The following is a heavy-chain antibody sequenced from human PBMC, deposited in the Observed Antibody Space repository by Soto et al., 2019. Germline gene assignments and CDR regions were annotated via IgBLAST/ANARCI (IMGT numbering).Heavy chain of an antibody. D-gene: IGHD2-21*01. V-gene: IGHV5-51*01. J-gene: IGHJ4*02. Sequence: GESLKISCKGSGYSVTSYWIGWVRQMPGKGLEWMGIIYPADSNTKYNPSFEGQVTMSADKSITTAYLQWSSLKASDTAIYYCARPNYGGNWFDYWGQGTQVTVSS. CDR2: IYPADSNT. CDR3: ARPNYGGNWFDY. CDR1: GYSVTSYW.